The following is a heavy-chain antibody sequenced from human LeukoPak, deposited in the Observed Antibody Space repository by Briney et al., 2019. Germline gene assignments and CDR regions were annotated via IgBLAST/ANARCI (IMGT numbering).Heavy chain of an antibody. Sequence: GGSLRLSCEASGFAFSSYAVNWVRQIPGKGLEWVSFISDSGGTTYYTDSVKGRFTISRDNSKNTLYLQMNSLRAEDTAVYYCAKDRRGTYFGTMGIWGQGTTVTVSS. CDR1: GFAFSSYA. J-gene: IGHJ6*02. CDR2: ISDSGGTT. D-gene: IGHD1-26*01. V-gene: IGHV3-23*01. CDR3: AKDRRGTYFGTMGI.